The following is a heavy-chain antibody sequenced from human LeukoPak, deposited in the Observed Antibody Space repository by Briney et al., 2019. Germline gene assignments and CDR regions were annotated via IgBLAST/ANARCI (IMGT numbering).Heavy chain of an antibody. D-gene: IGHD6-6*01. CDR3: AKDYSSSSNYYYYMDV. V-gene: IGHV3-9*01. CDR1: GFTFDNYA. J-gene: IGHJ6*03. Sequence: PGRSLRLSCAASGFTFDNYAMHWVRQAPGKGLEWVSGISWNSGSIGYADSVKGRFTISRDNAKNSLYLQINSLRAEDTALYYCAKDYSSSSNYYYYMDVWGKGTTVTVSS. CDR2: ISWNSGSI.